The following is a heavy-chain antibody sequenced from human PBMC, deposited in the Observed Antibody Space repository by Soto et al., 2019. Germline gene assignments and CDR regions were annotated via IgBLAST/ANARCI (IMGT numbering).Heavy chain of an antibody. CDR1: GYTFTSYA. CDR2: INAGNGNT. CDR3: ARKAEGGYNYGS. D-gene: IGHD5-12*01. V-gene: IGHV1-3*01. J-gene: IGHJ5*02. Sequence: QVQLVQSGAEVKKPGASVKVSCKASGYTFTSYAMHWVRQAPGQRLEWMGWINAGNGNTKYSQKFQGRVTITRDTSASTAYMELSSLRSEDTAVYYCARKAEGGYNYGSWCQGTLVTVSS.